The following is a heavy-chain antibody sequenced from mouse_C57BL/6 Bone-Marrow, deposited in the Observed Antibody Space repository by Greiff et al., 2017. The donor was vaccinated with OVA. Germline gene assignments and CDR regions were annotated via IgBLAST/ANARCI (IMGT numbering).Heavy chain of an antibody. Sequence: EVKLVESGPGMVKPSQSLSLTCTVPGYSITSGYDWHWIRHLPGNKLEWMGYISYSGSTNYNPSLKSRISITHDTSKNHFFLKLNSVTTEDTATYDCAREEGVTTDWYFDVWGTGTTVTVSS. V-gene: IGHV3-1*01. CDR2: ISYSGST. CDR1: GYSITSGYD. D-gene: IGHD1-1*01. CDR3: AREEGVTTDWYFDV. J-gene: IGHJ1*03.